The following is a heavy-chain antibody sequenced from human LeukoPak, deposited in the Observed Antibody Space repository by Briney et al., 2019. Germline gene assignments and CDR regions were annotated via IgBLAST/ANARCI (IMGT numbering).Heavy chain of an antibody. J-gene: IGHJ4*02. CDR2: INHSGST. D-gene: IGHD5-24*01. CDR3: SRGEMAYDY. V-gene: IGHV4-34*01. Sequence: SETLSLTCAVYGGSFSGYYWSWIRQPPGEGLEWIGEINHSGSTNYNPSLKSRVTISVDTSKNQFSLKLSSVTAADTAVYYCSRGEMAYDYWGQGTLVTVSS. CDR1: GGSFSGYY.